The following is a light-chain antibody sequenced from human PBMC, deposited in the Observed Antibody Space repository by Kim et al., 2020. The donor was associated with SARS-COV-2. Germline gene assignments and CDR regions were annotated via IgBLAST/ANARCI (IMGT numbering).Light chain of an antibody. CDR2: LNSDGSH. V-gene: IGLV4-69*01. CDR3: QTWGTGIRV. Sequence: ASVKLTCTLSSGHSSYAIAWHQQQPEKGPGYLMKLNSDGSHSKGDGIPDRFSGSSSGAERYLTISSLQSEDEADYYCQTWGTGIRVFGGGTKVTVL. CDR1: SGHSSYA. J-gene: IGLJ3*02.